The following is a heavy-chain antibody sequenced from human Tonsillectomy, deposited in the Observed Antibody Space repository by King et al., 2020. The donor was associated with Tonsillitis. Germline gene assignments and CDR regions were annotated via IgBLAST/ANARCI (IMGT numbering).Heavy chain of an antibody. J-gene: IGHJ5*02. CDR3: AKTPTNPDDT. V-gene: IGHV3-23*04. D-gene: IGHD5-12*01. CDR1: GFTFSTYA. Sequence: VQLVQSGGGLVQPGGSLRLSCAASGFTFSTYAMNWVRQAPGKGLEWVSAISGSGGSTYYADSVKGRFTISRDNSKDTLYLQMNSLRAEDTAISYSAKTPTNPDDTCGQGALVTVSS. CDR2: ISGSGGST.